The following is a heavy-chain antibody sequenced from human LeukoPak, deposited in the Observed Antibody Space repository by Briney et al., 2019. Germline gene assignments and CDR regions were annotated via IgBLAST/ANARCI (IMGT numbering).Heavy chain of an antibody. CDR1: GGSFSGYY. D-gene: IGHD3-3*01. V-gene: IGHV4-34*01. J-gene: IGHJ3*02. Sequence: KPSETLSLTCAVYGGSFSGYYWSWIRQPPGKGLEWIGEINHSGNTHYNPSLKSRVTMSVDTSKNQFSLKLTSVTAADTAVYYCASILRFIWGQGTMVTVSS. CDR3: ASILRFI. CDR2: INHSGNT.